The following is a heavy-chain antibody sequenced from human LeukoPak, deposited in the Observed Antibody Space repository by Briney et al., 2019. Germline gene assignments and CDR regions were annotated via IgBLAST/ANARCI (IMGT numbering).Heavy chain of an antibody. Sequence: PGGSLRLSCAASGLTFSSHWMHWVRQAPGKGLEWVAVISYDGSNKYYADSVKGRFTISRDNSKNTLYLQMSSLRAEDTAVYYCARAGTNGDSTLLIDYWGQGTLVTVSS. CDR2: ISYDGSNK. J-gene: IGHJ4*02. D-gene: IGHD4-17*01. CDR3: ARAGTNGDSTLLIDY. CDR1: GLTFSSHW. V-gene: IGHV3-30-3*01.